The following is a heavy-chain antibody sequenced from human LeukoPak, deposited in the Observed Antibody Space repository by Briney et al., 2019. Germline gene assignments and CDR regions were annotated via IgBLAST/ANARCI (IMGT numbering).Heavy chain of an antibody. D-gene: IGHD3-3*01. J-gene: IGHJ4*02. CDR3: TTDEPTYYDFWSGYYNDY. CDR2: IKSKTDGGTT. Sequence: GGSLRLSCAASGFTFSNAWMSWVRQAPGKGLEWVGRIKSKTDGGTTDYAALVKGRFTISRDDSKNTLYLQMNSLKTEDTAVYYCTTDEPTYYDFWSGYYNDYWGQGTLVTVSS. CDR1: GFTFSNAW. V-gene: IGHV3-15*01.